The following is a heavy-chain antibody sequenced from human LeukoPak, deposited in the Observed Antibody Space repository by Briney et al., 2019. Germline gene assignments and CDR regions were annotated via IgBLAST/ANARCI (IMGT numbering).Heavy chain of an antibody. J-gene: IGHJ4*02. CDR3: ARHTTVGGSLRFDY. Sequence: GESLKISCKGSGYGFSSYWIGWVRQMPGKGLEYMGIICPGDSDTRYSQSFQGQVTISANKSITTAYLQWSSLKASDTAMYYCARHTTVGGSLRFDYWGQGTLVTVSS. D-gene: IGHD4-23*01. V-gene: IGHV5-51*01. CDR2: ICPGDSDT. CDR1: GYGFSSYW.